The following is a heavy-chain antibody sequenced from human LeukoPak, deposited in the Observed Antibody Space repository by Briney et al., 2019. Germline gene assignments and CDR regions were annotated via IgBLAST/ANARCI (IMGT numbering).Heavy chain of an antibody. D-gene: IGHD5-18*01. CDR2: IIPIFGTA. J-gene: IGHJ4*02. CDR3: ARGPSGYSYGYTDY. Sequence: SVKVSXKASGGTFRSYAISWMRQAPGQGLEWMGRIIPIFGTANYAQKFQGRVTITTDESTSTAYMELSSLRSEDTAVYYCARGPSGYSYGYTDYWGQGTLVTVSS. CDR1: GGTFRSYA. V-gene: IGHV1-69*05.